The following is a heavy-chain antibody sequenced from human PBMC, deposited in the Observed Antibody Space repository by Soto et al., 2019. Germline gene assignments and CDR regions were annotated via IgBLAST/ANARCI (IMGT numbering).Heavy chain of an antibody. J-gene: IGHJ4*02. Sequence: GGSLRLSCAASGFTFSSYAMSWVRQAPGKGLEWVSAISGSGGSTYYADSVKGRFTISRDNSKNTLYLQMNSLRAEDTAVYYCAKEAYYYGSSGYFYPYYFDYWGQGTLVTISS. CDR1: GFTFSSYA. CDR2: ISGSGGST. CDR3: AKEAYYYGSSGYFYPYYFDY. D-gene: IGHD3-22*01. V-gene: IGHV3-23*01.